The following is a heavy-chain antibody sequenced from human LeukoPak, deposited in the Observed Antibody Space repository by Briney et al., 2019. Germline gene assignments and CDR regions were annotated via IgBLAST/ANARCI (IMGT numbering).Heavy chain of an antibody. Sequence: GGSLRLSCAASGFTFSGYSMIWVRQAPGKGLEWVSAITNSGDYTDYANSVKGRFTISRDNSKSTLYLQMNSLRAEDTAMYYCAKRSGSNYGYNDYWGQGALVTVSS. V-gene: IGHV3-23*01. CDR2: ITNSGDYT. CDR1: GFTFSGYS. CDR3: AKRSGSNYGYNDY. J-gene: IGHJ4*02. D-gene: IGHD5-18*01.